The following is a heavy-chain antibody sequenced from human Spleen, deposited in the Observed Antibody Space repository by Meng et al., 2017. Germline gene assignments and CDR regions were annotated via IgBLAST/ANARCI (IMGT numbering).Heavy chain of an antibody. V-gene: IGHV1-69*01. CDR2: VMPIFGTT. CDR1: GGTFTSQA. D-gene: IGHD3-22*01. Sequence: QVPLVQSGAEVKKPGSSVKVSCKASGGTFTSQAINWVRQAPGQGLEWMGGVMPIFGTTNYAQKFQGRVTISADDSASTAYMELSGLRSDDTAIYYCASSDSSGYYSWAQGTLVTVSS. CDR3: ASSDSSGYYS. J-gene: IGHJ5*02.